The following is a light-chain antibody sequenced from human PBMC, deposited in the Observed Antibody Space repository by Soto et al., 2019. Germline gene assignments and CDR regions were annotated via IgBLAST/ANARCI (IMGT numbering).Light chain of an antibody. Sequence: QSVLTQPPSVSGAPGQRVTISCTGSSSNIGAGYDVHWYQQLPGTAPKLLIYGNSNRPSGVPDRFSGSKSGTSASLDITGLQAADEADYSCQSYDSSLSVYVFGTGTKLTVL. CDR1: SSNIGAGYD. CDR3: QSYDSSLSVYV. V-gene: IGLV1-40*01. CDR2: GNS. J-gene: IGLJ1*01.